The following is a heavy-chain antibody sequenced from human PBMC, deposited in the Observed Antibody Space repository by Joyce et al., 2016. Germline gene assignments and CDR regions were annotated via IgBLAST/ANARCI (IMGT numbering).Heavy chain of an antibody. CDR3: ATSLPSRVGGFQFFGMDV. V-gene: IGHV4-61*01. Sequence: HLQESGPGLVKPSETLSLTCTISGDSFSDTSYYWTWIRQPPGKGLEWLGFIYNSEATHYIPSLGGRLSISAGAAKKQFSLRLTSVTSADTAVYYCATSLPSRVGGFQFFGMDVWGQGTTVIVS. CDR1: GDSFSDTSYY. J-gene: IGHJ6*02. CDR2: IYNSEAT. D-gene: IGHD3-10*01.